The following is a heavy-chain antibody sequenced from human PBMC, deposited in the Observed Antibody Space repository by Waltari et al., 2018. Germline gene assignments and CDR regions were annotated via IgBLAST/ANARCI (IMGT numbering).Heavy chain of an antibody. CDR1: GGSFSGFS. D-gene: IGHD5-12*01. Sequence: QVQLQQWGAGLLKPSETLSLTCAVYGGSFSGFSWTWIRPPPGKGREWVGEIHHSGSTNYTPSLKSRVTISVDTSKKQFSLKLGSVTAADTAVYYCAKGPHRNRLQLKSYYYGMDVWGQGTTVSVSS. V-gene: IGHV4-34*01. J-gene: IGHJ6*02. CDR3: AKGPHRNRLQLKSYYYGMDV. CDR2: IHHSGST.